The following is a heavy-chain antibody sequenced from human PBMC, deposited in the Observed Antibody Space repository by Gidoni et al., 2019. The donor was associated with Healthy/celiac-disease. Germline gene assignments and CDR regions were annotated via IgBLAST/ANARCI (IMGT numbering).Heavy chain of an antibody. J-gene: IGHJ2*01. D-gene: IGHD3-10*01. CDR3: ARGSTGMVRVTYWYFDL. CDR1: GGSFSGYY. V-gene: IGHV4-34*01. Sequence: QLQQGGAGLLKPSETLSLTCAVYGGSFSGYYWSWIRQPPGKGLEWIGEINHSGSTNYNPSLKRRVTISVDTSKNQFSLKLSSVTAADTAVYYCARGSTGMVRVTYWYFDLWGRGTLVTVSS. CDR2: INHSGST.